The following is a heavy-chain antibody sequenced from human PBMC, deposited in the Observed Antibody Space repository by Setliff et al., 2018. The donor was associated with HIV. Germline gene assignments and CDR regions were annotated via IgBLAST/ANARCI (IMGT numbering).Heavy chain of an antibody. D-gene: IGHD2-15*01. J-gene: IGHJ5*02. CDR3: ARAIRDGNSLINWFDP. V-gene: IGHV3-74*01. CDR1: GFNIEEYA. Sequence: GGSLRLSCVGSGFNIEEYAMAWVRQVPGKGLVYVSRINPDGSTTTYADSVKGRFTISRDNAKNTLYLQMNSLRGEDTAVYFCARAIRDGNSLINWFDPWGQGTLVTVSS. CDR2: INPDGSTT.